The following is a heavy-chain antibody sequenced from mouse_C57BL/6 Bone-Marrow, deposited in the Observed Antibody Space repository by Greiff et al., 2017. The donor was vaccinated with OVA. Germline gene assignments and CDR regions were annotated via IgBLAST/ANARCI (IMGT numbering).Heavy chain of an antibody. Sequence: VQLQQPGAELVRPGSSVKLSCKASGYTFTSYWMHWVKQRPIQGLEWIGNIDPSDSETHYNQKFKDKATLTVDKSASTAYMKLSSLTSEDSAVYYSARSRIYLYAMDDWGQGTSVTVSS. CDR3: ARSRIYLYAMDD. J-gene: IGHJ4*01. D-gene: IGHD5-1-1*01. CDR2: IDPSDSET. V-gene: IGHV1-52*01. CDR1: GYTFTSYW.